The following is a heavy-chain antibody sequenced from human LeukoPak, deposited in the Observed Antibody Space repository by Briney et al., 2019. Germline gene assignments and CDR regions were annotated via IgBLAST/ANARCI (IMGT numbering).Heavy chain of an antibody. CDR2: IIPILGIA. V-gene: IGHV1-69*04. Sequence: GASVKVSCKASGGTFSSYAISWVRQAPGQGLEWMGRIIPILGIANYAQKFQGSVTITADKSTSTAYMELSSLRSEDTAIYYCARDLGLRGVTNWFDPWGQGTLVTVSS. CDR3: ARDLGLRGVTNWFDP. D-gene: IGHD3-10*01. J-gene: IGHJ5*02. CDR1: GGTFSSYA.